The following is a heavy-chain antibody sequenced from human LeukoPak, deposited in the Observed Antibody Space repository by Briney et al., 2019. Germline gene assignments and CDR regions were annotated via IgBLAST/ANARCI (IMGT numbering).Heavy chain of an antibody. CDR2: IYYSGST. J-gene: IGHJ6*02. D-gene: IGHD3-9*01. V-gene: IGHV4-31*03. CDR1: GGSISSGGYY. CDR3: ARSNDILTGYYGTDYYYGMDV. Sequence: SETLSLTCTVSGGSISSGGYYWSWIRQHPGKGLEWIGYIYYSGSTYYNPSRKSRVTISVDTSKNQFSLKLSSVTAADTAVYYCARSNDILTGYYGTDYYYGMDVWGQGTTVTVSS.